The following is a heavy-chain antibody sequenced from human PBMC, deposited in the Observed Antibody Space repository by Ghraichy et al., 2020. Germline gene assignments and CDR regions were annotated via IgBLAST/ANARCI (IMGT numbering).Heavy chain of an antibody. CDR2: ISSGGSTI. CDR1: GFTFSDYY. V-gene: IGHV3-11*01. CDR3: ARSVLPAAMRSGVRYFDY. J-gene: IGHJ4*02. D-gene: IGHD2-2*01. Sequence: GSLRLSCAASGFTFSDYYMSWIRQAPGKGLEWISYISSGGSTIYYADSVSGRFTISRDNAKNSLYLQMSTLRAEDTAVYYCARSVLPAAMRSGVRYFDYWGQGTLVTVSS.